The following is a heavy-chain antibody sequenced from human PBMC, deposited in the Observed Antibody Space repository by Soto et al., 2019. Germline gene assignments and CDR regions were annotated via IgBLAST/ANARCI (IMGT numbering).Heavy chain of an antibody. V-gene: IGHV3-33*01. D-gene: IGHD1-26*01. CDR1: GFTFSSYG. CDR3: ARGEEGELRGGCDY. J-gene: IGHJ4*02. Sequence: GGSLRLSCAASGFTFSSYGMHWVRQAPGKGLEWVAVIWYDGSNKYYADSVKGRFTISRDNSKNTLYLQMNSLRAEDRAVYYCARGEEGELRGGCDYWGQGTLVPVSS. CDR2: IWYDGSNK.